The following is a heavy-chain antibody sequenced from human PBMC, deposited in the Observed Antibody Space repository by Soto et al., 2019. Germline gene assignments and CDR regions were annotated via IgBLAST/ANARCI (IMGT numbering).Heavy chain of an antibody. CDR3: GRVLSGSSLLNC. CDR1: GGAISSDY. CDR2: ISYSGNT. V-gene: IGHV4-59*12. D-gene: IGHD1-26*01. J-gene: IGHJ4*02. Sequence: PSETLSLTCTVSGGAISSDYWSWIRQTPGKGLERIGYISYSGNTNYNPSLKSLVTISVDTSKKQFSLKLWSVTAADTAVYYCGRVLSGSSLLNCWGQGMLVTVSS.